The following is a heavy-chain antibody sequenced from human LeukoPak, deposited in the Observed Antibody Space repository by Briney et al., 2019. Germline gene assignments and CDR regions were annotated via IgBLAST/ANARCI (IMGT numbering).Heavy chain of an antibody. CDR3: ARSNFESYYYDSSGSYAFDI. D-gene: IGHD3-22*01. Sequence: SQTLSLTCTVSGGSISSGSYYWSWIRQPARKGLEWIGRIYTSGSTNYNPSLKSRVTISVDTSKNQFSLKLSSVTAADTAVYYCARSNFESYYYDSSGSYAFDIWGQGTMVTVSS. CDR1: GGSISSGSYY. J-gene: IGHJ3*02. V-gene: IGHV4-61*02. CDR2: IYTSGST.